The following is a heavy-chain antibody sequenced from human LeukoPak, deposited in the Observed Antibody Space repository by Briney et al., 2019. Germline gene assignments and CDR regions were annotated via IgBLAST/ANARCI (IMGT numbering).Heavy chain of an antibody. D-gene: IGHD6-19*01. CDR1: GGTFSSYA. CDR2: IIPIFGTA. CDR3: ARDYGYSSGQEAY. J-gene: IGHJ4*02. V-gene: IGHV1-69*13. Sequence: ASVKVSCKASGGTFSSYAISWVRQAPGQGLECMGGIIPIFGTANYAQKFQGRVTITADESTSTAYMELSSLRSEDTAVYYCARDYGYSSGQEAYWGQGTLVTVSS.